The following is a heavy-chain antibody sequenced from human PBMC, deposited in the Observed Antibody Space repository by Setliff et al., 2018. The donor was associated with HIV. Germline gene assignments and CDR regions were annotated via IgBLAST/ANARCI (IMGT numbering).Heavy chain of an antibody. CDR2: LRTGTGDT. D-gene: IGHD1-26*01. J-gene: IGHJ5*02. CDR1: GYSFTKYV. Sequence: ASVKVSCKASGYSFTKYVMHWVRQAPGQRLEWMGWLRTGTGDTSYSQRFQGRVTITRDTSASTAYLELSSLRSEDTAVYYCARPVGGTGFDPWGQGTLVTVSS. CDR3: ARPVGGTGFDP. V-gene: IGHV1-3*04.